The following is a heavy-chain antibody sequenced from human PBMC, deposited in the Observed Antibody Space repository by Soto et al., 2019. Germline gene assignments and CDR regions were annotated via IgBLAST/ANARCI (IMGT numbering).Heavy chain of an antibody. Sequence: QVQLVESGGGVVQPGRSLRLSCAASGFTFSSYGMHWVRQAPGKGLEWGAVIWYDGSNKYYADSVKGRFTISRDNSXNXXYLKLISLRVEDTAVYDCARDTSSGWDRGYNWFDPWGQGTMVTVSS. CDR2: IWYDGSNK. CDR3: ARDTSSGWDRGYNWFDP. J-gene: IGHJ5*02. V-gene: IGHV3-33*01. CDR1: GFTFSSYG. D-gene: IGHD6-19*01.